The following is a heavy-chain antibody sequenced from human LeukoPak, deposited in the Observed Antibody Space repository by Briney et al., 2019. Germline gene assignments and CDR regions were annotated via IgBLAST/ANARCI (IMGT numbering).Heavy chain of an antibody. D-gene: IGHD2-2*01. V-gene: IGHV3-21*01. CDR2: ISSSSSYI. CDR1: GFTFSSYS. CDR3: ARVNGGYQLLSYYYYGMDV. J-gene: IGHJ6*04. Sequence: GGSLRLSCAPSGFTFSSYSMNWVRQAPGKGLEWVSSISSSSSYIYYADSVKGRFTISRDNAKNSLHLQMNSLRAEDTAVYYCARVNGGYQLLSYYYYGMDVWGKGTTVTVSS.